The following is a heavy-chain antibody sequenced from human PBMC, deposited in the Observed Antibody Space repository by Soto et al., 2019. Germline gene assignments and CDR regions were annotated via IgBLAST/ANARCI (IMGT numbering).Heavy chain of an antibody. D-gene: IGHD6-13*01. CDR1: GFTFSSFW. V-gene: IGHV3-7*02. CDR2: IKQDGSET. Sequence: DVQVVESGGDLVQPGGSLRLSCTTSGFTFSSFWMTWVRQGPGIGLEWVANIKQDGSETNYVDSVRGRFSISRDNTENSLYLQMNSLRAEDTALYYGARLSGNMGRAFYIWGQGTTVTVSS. J-gene: IGHJ3*02. CDR3: ARLSGNMGRAFYI.